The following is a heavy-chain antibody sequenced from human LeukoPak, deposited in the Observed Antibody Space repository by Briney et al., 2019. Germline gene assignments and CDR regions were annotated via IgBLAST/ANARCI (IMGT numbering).Heavy chain of an antibody. V-gene: IGHV4-30-2*01. J-gene: IGHJ4*02. Sequence: SQTLSLTCAVSGGSISSGGYSWSWIRQPPGKGLEWIGYIYHSGSTYYNPSLKSRVTISVDRSKNQFSLKLSSVTAADTAVYYCARDRGVRKGYYFDYWGQETLVTVSS. D-gene: IGHD3-10*01. CDR3: ARDRGVRKGYYFDY. CDR2: IYHSGST. CDR1: GGSISSGGYS.